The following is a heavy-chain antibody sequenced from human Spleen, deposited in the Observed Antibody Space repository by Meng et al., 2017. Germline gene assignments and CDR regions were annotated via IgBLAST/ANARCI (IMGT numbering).Heavy chain of an antibody. CDR1: GGAGNGGSYY. CDR3: ATKTTELDN. D-gene: IGHD1-1*01. CDR2: IYDSGST. J-gene: IGHJ4*02. V-gene: IGHV4-61*01. Sequence: QLRLQGPGPGMVRPSETLSLSCTVSGGAGNGGSYYWSWLRQPPGKGLEWIGYIYDSGSTNYNPSLKSRVTISVDTSKNQFSLKLSSVTAADTAVYYCATKTTELDNWGQGTLVTVSS.